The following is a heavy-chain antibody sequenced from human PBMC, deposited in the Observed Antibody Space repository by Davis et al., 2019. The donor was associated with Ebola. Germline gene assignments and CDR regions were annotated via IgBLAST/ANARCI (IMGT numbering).Heavy chain of an antibody. Sequence: GESLKISCQCSGYSFTYYWINWVRQMPGKGLEWMGIIYPGDSDTRYNPSFQGQVTISADKSINTAYLQWSSLKASDTAMYYCARQRGRRAYDIWGQGTMVTVS. CDR2: IYPGDSDT. J-gene: IGHJ3*02. D-gene: IGHD3-16*01. CDR3: ARQRGRRAYDI. V-gene: IGHV5-51*01. CDR1: GYSFTYYW.